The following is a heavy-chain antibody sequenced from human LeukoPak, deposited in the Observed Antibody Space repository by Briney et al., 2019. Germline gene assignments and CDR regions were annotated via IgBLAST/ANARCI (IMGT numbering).Heavy chain of an antibody. Sequence: GGSLRLSCAASGFIFSSYGMHWVHQAPGKGLEWVAFIQYDGNNKNYVDSVKGRFTISRDNSKNTLYLQMNSQRAEDTAVYYCAKDMSGAYYYYYMDVWGKGTTVTVSS. J-gene: IGHJ6*03. V-gene: IGHV3-30*02. CDR2: IQYDGNNK. D-gene: IGHD1-1*01. CDR3: AKDMSGAYYYYYMDV. CDR1: GFIFSSYG.